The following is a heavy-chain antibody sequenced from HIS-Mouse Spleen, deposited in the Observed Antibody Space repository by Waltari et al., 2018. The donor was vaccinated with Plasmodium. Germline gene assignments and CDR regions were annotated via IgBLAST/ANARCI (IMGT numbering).Heavy chain of an antibody. CDR3: ARVLGYKAAAGTFVEYCQH. CDR1: GYTFTGYY. CDR2: LNPNSGGT. D-gene: IGHD6-13*01. V-gene: IGHV1-2*02. J-gene: IGHJ1*01. Sequence: QVQLVQSGAEVKKPGASVKVSCKASGYTFTGYYMHWVRQAPGQGLEWMGWLNPNSGGTNYAQKLQGRVTLTRDTSISTAYMELSRLRSDDTAVYYCARVLGYKAAAGTFVEYCQHWGQGTLVTVSS.